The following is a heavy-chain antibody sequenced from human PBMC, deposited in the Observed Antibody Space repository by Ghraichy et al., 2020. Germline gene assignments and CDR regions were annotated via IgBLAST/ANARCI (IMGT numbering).Heavy chain of an antibody. D-gene: IGHD4-17*01. J-gene: IGHJ4*02. CDR3: ASHLPDDYGPFDF. Sequence: GGSLRLSCAASGFTFTNYAMSWVRQAPGKGLEWVSGISGTDVSTYYADSVKGRFTISRDKSKNTLYLQMNALRAEDTAVYYCASHLPDDYGPFDFWGQGTLVTVSS. CDR2: ISGTDVST. V-gene: IGHV3-23*01. CDR1: GFTFTNYA.